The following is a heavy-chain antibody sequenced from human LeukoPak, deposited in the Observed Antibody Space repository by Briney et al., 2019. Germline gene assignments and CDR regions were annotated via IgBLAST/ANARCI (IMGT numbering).Heavy chain of an antibody. D-gene: IGHD2-2*01. Sequence: PGGSLRLSCAASGFTFSSYGMHWVRQAPGKGLEWVAVISYDGSNKYYADSVKGRFTISRDDSKNTLYLQMNSLRAEDTAVYYCAKDYTYCSSTSCYVDYWGQGTLVTVSS. J-gene: IGHJ4*02. CDR2: ISYDGSNK. V-gene: IGHV3-30*18. CDR1: GFTFSSYG. CDR3: AKDYTYCSSTSCYVDY.